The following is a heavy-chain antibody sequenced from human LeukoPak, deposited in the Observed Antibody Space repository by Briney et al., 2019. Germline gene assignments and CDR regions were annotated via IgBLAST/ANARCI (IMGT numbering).Heavy chain of an antibody. Sequence: GGSLRLSCAASGFTFSSYAMSWVRQAPGKGLEWVSGISGSVGSTYYADSVKGRFTISRDNSKKTVYLQMNSLRAEDTAEYYCAKVDPAGGIAYWGQGILVTVSS. CDR3: AKVDPAGGIAY. V-gene: IGHV3-23*01. CDR1: GFTFSSYA. CDR2: ISGSVGST. D-gene: IGHD6-13*01. J-gene: IGHJ4*02.